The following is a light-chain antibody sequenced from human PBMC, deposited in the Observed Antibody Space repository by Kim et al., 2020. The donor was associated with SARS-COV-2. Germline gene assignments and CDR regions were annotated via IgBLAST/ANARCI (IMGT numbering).Light chain of an antibody. J-gene: IGLJ2*01. Sequence: GQSVTISCTGTSSDVGGYNYVPCYQQHPGTAPKLMIYEVSTRPSGVPDRFSGSKSGNTASLTVSGLQAEDEADYYCSSYAGRNNLVFGGGTQLTVL. V-gene: IGLV2-8*01. CDR2: EVS. CDR1: SSDVGGYNY. CDR3: SSYAGRNNLV.